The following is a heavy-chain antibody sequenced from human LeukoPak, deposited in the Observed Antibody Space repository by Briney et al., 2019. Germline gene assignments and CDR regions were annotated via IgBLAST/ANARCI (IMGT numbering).Heavy chain of an antibody. J-gene: IGHJ4*02. Sequence: GGSLRLSCAASGFTFSSYAMHWVRQAPGKGLEWVALISYDGSNKYYADSVKGRFTLSRDNSKNTLYLQMNSLRPEDTAVYYCAKVYYYDGSGYYFFDYWGQGTLVTVSS. CDR3: AKVYYYDGSGYYFFDY. V-gene: IGHV3-30*18. D-gene: IGHD3-22*01. CDR1: GFTFSSYA. CDR2: ISYDGSNK.